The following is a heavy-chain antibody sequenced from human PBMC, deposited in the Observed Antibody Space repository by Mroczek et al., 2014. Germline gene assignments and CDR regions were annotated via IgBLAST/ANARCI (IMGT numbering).Heavy chain of an antibody. D-gene: IGHD4-11*01. CDR1: GGTFSSYA. CDR2: IIPIFGTA. CDR3: ARGGDYRVNYYYYYMDV. V-gene: IGHV1-69*01. Sequence: SGAEVKKPGSSVKVSCKASGGTFSSYAISWVRQAPGQGLEWMGGIIPIFGTANYAQKFQGRVTITADESTSTAYMELSSLRSEDTAVYYCARGGDYRVNYYYYYMDVWGKGTTVTVSS. J-gene: IGHJ6*03.